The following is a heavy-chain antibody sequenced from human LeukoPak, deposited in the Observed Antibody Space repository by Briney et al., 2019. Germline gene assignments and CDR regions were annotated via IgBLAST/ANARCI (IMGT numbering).Heavy chain of an antibody. CDR2: ITSSSSTI. CDR3: ASGYSSSHYRYYFDY. D-gene: IGHD6-13*01. V-gene: IGHV3-48*02. J-gene: IGHJ4*02. CDR1: GFTFSSYS. Sequence: GGSLRLSCAASGFTFSSYSMNWVRQAPGKGLEWVSYITSSSSTIYYADSVKGRFTISRDNAKNSLYLQMNSLRDEDTAVYYCASGYSSSHYRYYFDYWGQGTLVTVSP.